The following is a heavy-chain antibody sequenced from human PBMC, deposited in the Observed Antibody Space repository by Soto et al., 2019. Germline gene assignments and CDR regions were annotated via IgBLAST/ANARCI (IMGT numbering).Heavy chain of an antibody. V-gene: IGHV1-46*01. J-gene: IGHJ6*02. Sequence: GGSLRLSCAASGYTFTSYYMHWVRQAPGQGLEWMGIINPSGGSTSYAQKFQGRVTMTRDTSTSTVYMELSSLRSEDTAVYYCARGGNFWSGYQYYYYGMDVWGQGTTVTVSS. CDR2: INPSGGST. D-gene: IGHD3-3*01. CDR3: ARGGNFWSGYQYYYYGMDV. CDR1: GYTFTSYY.